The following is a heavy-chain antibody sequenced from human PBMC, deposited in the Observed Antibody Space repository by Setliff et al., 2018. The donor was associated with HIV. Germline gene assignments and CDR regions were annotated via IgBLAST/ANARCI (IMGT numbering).Heavy chain of an antibody. V-gene: IGHV4-38-2*01. J-gene: IGHJ3*02. Sequence: SETLSLTCAVSGYSISSGYYWGWIRQPPGKGLEWIGSIYHSGSTYYNPSPKSRVSISVDTSKNQFSLKLNSVTAADTAVYYCARHWSLLDAFDIWGQGTMVTVSS. CDR3: ARHWSLLDAFDI. CDR1: GYSISSGYY. CDR2: IYHSGST. D-gene: IGHD1-26*01.